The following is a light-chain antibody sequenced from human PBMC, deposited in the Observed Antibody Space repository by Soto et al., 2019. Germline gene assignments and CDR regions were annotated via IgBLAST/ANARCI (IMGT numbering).Light chain of an antibody. CDR1: SGSVASNY. J-gene: IGLJ2*01. CDR2: EDS. CDR3: QSYDSSIVV. V-gene: IGLV6-57*04. Sequence: NFMLTQPHSVSESPGKTVTISCTRSSGSVASNYVQWYQQHPGSAPTAVIYEDSQRPSGVSDRFSGSIDRSSNSASLTISGLKTEDEADYYCQSYDSSIVVFGGGTKLTVL.